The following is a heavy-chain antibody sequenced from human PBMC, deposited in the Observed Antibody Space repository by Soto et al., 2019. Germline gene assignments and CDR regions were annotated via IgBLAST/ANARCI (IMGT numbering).Heavy chain of an antibody. CDR1: SWSLGVYY. J-gene: IGHJ4*02. CDR3: AGGSRDTSGYYDFEY. D-gene: IGHD3-22*01. V-gene: IGHV4-34*01. CDR2: ISQSGNT. Sequence: SETMSLTCSVYSWSLGVYYLSWVRQPPGKGLEWIGEISQSGNTNYSPSLKSRVSISIDTSRKQFSLNLASVSAADTAVYYCAGGSRDTSGYYDFEYWGQGTLVTVSS.